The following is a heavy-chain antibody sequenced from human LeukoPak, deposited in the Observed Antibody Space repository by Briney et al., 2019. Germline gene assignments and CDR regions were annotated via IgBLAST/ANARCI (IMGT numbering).Heavy chain of an antibody. J-gene: IGHJ3*02. CDR1: GFTFSNYT. V-gene: IGHV3-21*01. CDR3: ARIGNTGWYDVFDI. CDR2: ISSSGSYI. D-gene: IGHD6-19*01. Sequence: PGGSLRLSCAASGFTFSNYTINWVRQAPGKGLEWVSSISSSGSYIYYADSVKGRFTISRDNAKNSLYLQMNSLRAEDTALYYCARIGNTGWYDVFDIWGQGTMVTVSS.